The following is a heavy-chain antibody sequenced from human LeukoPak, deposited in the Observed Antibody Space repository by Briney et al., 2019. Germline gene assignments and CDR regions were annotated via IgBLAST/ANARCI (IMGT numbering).Heavy chain of an antibody. CDR3: ARRARRSGFDY. CDR1: GGSISSYY. J-gene: IGHJ4*02. CDR2: TYYSGST. D-gene: IGHD2-15*01. Sequence: SETLSLTCTVSGGSISSYYWGWIRQPPGKGLEWIGSTYYSGSTYYNPSLKSRVTISVDTSKNQFSLKLSSVTAADTAVYYCARRARRSGFDYWGQGTLVTVSS. V-gene: IGHV4-39*01.